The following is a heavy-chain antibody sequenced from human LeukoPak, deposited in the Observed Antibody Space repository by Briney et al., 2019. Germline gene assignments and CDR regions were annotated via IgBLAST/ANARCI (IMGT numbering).Heavy chain of an antibody. Sequence: GGSLRLSCAASGFTFSTYSMHWVRQAPGKGLQWVALISYDGSKRYYTDSVEGRFTISRDNSKNTLYLQMDSLRAEDTAVYYCARVRIAGDYFDYWGQGTLVTVSS. CDR3: ARVRIAGDYFDY. CDR1: GFTFSTYS. J-gene: IGHJ4*02. CDR2: ISYDGSKR. V-gene: IGHV3-30*04. D-gene: IGHD1-14*01.